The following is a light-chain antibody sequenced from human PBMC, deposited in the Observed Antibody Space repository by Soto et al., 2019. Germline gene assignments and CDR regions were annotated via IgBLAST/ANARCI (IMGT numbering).Light chain of an antibody. CDR1: RSDIGDSNF. J-gene: IGLJ1*01. CDR3: ASFRSGTILA. CDR2: EVN. Sequence: QSPLTQPASVSGSPGQSVTISCTGPRSDIGDSNFISWYQHSPGKAPRLLIYEVNNRPSGVSKRFSGSKAGNTASLTISGLLDDDEADYFCASFRSGTILAFGSGTKVTVL. V-gene: IGLV2-14*01.